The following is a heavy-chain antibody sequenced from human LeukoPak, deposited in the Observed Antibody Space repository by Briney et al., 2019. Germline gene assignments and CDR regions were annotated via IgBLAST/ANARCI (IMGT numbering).Heavy chain of an antibody. CDR2: IYYSGST. Sequence: SQTLSLTCTVSGGSISSGDYYWSWIHQPPGKGLEWIGYIYYSGSTYYNPSLKSRVTISVDTSKNQFSLKLSSVTAADTAVYYCARVIPLRGLDAFDIWGQGTMVTVSS. CDR1: GGSISSGDYY. V-gene: IGHV4-30-4*01. D-gene: IGHD3-16*01. J-gene: IGHJ3*02. CDR3: ARVIPLRGLDAFDI.